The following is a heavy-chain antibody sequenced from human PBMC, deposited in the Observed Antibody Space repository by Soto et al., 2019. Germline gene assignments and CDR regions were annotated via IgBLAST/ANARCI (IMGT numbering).Heavy chain of an antibody. CDR3: AHKGPEDWPLDY. V-gene: IGHV2-5*02. Sequence: QITLKESGPTLVRPTQTLTLTCAFSGFSLSTSGVGVGWIRQPPGKALEWLAVIYWDDSKHYSPSLRCILTITKYPSKNQVVLTMTNMDPMDTGTYYRAHKGPEDWPLDYWGQGTLVTVSS. CDR2: IYWDDSK. CDR1: GFSLSTSGVG. J-gene: IGHJ4*02. D-gene: IGHD3-9*01.